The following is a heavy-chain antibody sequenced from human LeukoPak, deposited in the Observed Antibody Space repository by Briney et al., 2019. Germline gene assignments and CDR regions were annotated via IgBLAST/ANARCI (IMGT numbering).Heavy chain of an antibody. V-gene: IGHV3-23*01. J-gene: IGHJ4*02. CDR2: ISGSGGST. CDR3: AKGREQWLVGGTFDY. D-gene: IGHD6-19*01. Sequence: GGSLRLSCAASGFTFSSYAMSWVRQAPGKGLGWVSAISGSGGSTYYADSVKGRFTISRDNSKNTLYLQMNSLRAEDTAVYYCAKGREQWLVGGTFDYWGQGTLVTVSS. CDR1: GFTFSSYA.